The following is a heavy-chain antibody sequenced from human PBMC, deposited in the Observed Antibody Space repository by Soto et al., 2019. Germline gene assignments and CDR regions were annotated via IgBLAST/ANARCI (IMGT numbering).Heavy chain of an antibody. CDR2: ISTYNGNT. J-gene: IGHJ4*02. Sequence: QVQLVQSGAEVKKPGASVKVSCKASGYTFTSYGISWVRQSPGQGLEWMGWISTYNGNTNNAQKLQGRVTMTTDTSTSTAYMELRSLRSDDTAVYYCARDDITRYCSGGSCSDYFDYWGQGTLVTVSS. V-gene: IGHV1-18*01. D-gene: IGHD2-15*01. CDR3: ARDDITRYCSGGSCSDYFDY. CDR1: GYTFTSYG.